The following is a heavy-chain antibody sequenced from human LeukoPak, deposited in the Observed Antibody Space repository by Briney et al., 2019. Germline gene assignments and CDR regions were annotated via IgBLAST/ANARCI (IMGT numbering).Heavy chain of an antibody. CDR3: ATPFGIITGGHFDY. Sequence: SVKASCKASGGTFSSYTISWVRQAPGQGLEWMGRIIPILGIANYAQKFQGRVTITADKSTSTAYMELSSLRSEDTAVYYCATPFGIITGGHFDYWGQGTLVTVSS. CDR2: IIPILGIA. J-gene: IGHJ4*02. V-gene: IGHV1-69*02. D-gene: IGHD1-1*01. CDR1: GGTFSSYT.